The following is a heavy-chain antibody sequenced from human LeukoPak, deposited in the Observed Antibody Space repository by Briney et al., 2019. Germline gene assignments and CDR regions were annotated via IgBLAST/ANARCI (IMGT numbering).Heavy chain of an antibody. Sequence: PGGSLRLSCAASGFTFSTYAMNWFRQAPGKGLEWVSSITGSGGSTYYADCVKGRFTISRDNSKNTLDLQMNSLRAEDTAVYFCARAMAVIYSYGKQDYWGQGTLVTVSS. CDR2: ITGSGGST. V-gene: IGHV3-23*01. J-gene: IGHJ4*02. CDR1: GFTFSTYA. D-gene: IGHD5-18*01. CDR3: ARAMAVIYSYGKQDY.